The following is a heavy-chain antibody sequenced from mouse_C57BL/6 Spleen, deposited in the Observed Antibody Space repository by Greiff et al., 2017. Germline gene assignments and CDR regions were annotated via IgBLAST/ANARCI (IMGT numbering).Heavy chain of an antibody. CDR2: IYPGSGNT. J-gene: IGHJ2*01. V-gene: IGHV1-66*01. CDR3: ARGIYYGYGGYYFDY. CDR1: GYSFTSYY. Sequence: QVQLQQSGPELVKPGASVKISCKASGYSFTSYYIHWVKQRPGQGLEWIGWIYPGSGNTKYNEKFKGKATLTADTSSSTAYMQLSSLTSEDSAVYYCARGIYYGYGGYYFDYWGQGTTLTVSS. D-gene: IGHD2-2*01.